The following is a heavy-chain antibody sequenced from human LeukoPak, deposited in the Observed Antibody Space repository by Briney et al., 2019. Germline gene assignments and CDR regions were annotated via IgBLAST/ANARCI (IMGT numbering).Heavy chain of an antibody. CDR1: GFTFSSYT. Sequence: GGSLRLSCAASGFTFSSYTMHWVRQAPVKGLEWVAVISYDGTNKYYVDSVKGRFTISRDNSENTLYLQMNSLRAEDTAVYYCARPFYYDSNGGEGMDVWGQGTTVTVSS. CDR3: ARPFYYDSNGGEGMDV. J-gene: IGHJ6*02. V-gene: IGHV3-30-3*01. CDR2: ISYDGTNK. D-gene: IGHD3-22*01.